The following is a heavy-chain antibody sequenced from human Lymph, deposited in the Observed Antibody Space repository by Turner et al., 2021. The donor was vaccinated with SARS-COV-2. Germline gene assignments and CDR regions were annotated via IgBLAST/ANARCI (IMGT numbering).Heavy chain of an antibody. Sequence: QVQLVQSGAEVKKPGASVKVSCKASGSPFTGYYMHWVRQAPGQGLEWMGWINPNSGGTNYPQKFQGRVTMTRDTSISRAYMELSRLRSDDTAVYYCARSRDLQSMIRGVDPFDYWGQGTLVTVSS. CDR3: ARSRDLQSMIRGVDPFDY. CDR1: GSPFTGYY. D-gene: IGHD3-10*01. J-gene: IGHJ4*02. CDR2: INPNSGGT. V-gene: IGHV1-2*02.